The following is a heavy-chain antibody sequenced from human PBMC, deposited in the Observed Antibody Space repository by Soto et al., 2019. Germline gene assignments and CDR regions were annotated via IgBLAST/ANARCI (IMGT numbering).Heavy chain of an antibody. V-gene: IGHV4-34*01. CDR1: GGSFSGYY. D-gene: IGHD3-3*01. CDR3: AREDGVLRFLEWFRGWFDP. CDR2: INHSGST. J-gene: IGHJ5*02. Sequence: QVQLQQWGAGLLKPSETLSLTCAVYGGSFSGYYWSWIRQPPGKGLEWIGEINHSGSTNYNPSLKSRVTISVDTSKNQFSLKLSSVTAADTAVYYCAREDGVLRFLEWFRGWFDPWGQGTLVTVSS.